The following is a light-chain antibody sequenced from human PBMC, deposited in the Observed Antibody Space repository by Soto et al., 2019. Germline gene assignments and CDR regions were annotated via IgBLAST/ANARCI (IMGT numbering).Light chain of an antibody. V-gene: IGLV2-8*01. CDR1: KSDIGVYDF. CDR2: EVV. Sequence: QSVLTQRPSASGSPGQSVTISCTGTKSDIGVYDFVSWYQHHPGKAPRLIIYEVVQRPSGVPDRFSGSKSGNTASLTVSGLQAADEADYFCKSYAGSKTYVFGSGTKVTVL. J-gene: IGLJ1*01. CDR3: KSYAGSKTYV.